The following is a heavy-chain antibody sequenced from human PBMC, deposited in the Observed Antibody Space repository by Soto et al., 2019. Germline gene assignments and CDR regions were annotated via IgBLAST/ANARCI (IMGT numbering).Heavy chain of an antibody. CDR1: GGSINSDNYY. V-gene: IGHV4-39*07. Sequence: PSGTLSLTCSVSGGSINSDNYYWSWIRQPPGKGLEWIGEINHSGSTNYNPSLKSRVTISVDTSKNQFSLKLSSVTAADTAVDYCASGDAVGEEEWGQGTLVTVSS. CDR2: INHSGST. CDR3: ASGDAVGEEE. J-gene: IGHJ4*02. D-gene: IGHD3-16*01.